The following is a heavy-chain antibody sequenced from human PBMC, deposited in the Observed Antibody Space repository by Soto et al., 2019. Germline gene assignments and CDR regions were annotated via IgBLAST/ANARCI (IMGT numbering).Heavy chain of an antibody. CDR3: ARHYREYFDY. CDR2: IYYSGST. D-gene: IGHD4-4*01. Sequence: QLQLQESGPGLVKPSETLSLTCTVSGGSISSSSYYWGWIRQPPGKGLEWIGRIYYSGSTYYNPSLKSRVTISVDTSKNQVSRKLSSVTAADTAVYYCARHYREYFDYWGQGTLVTVSS. J-gene: IGHJ4*02. CDR1: GGSISSSSYY. V-gene: IGHV4-39*01.